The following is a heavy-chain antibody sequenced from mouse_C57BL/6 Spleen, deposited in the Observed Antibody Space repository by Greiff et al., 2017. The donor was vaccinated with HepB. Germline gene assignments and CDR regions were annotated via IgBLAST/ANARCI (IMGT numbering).Heavy chain of an antibody. D-gene: IGHD2-2*01. CDR1: GFTFSDYG. V-gene: IGHV5-17*01. Sequence: EVQLVESGGGLVKPRGSLKLSCAASGFTFSDYGMHWVRQAPEKGLEWVAYISSGSSTIYYADTVKGRFTISRDNAKNTLFLQMTSLRSEDTAMYYCARDPYGYGSWFAYWGQGTLVTVSA. CDR3: ARDPYGYGSWFAY. CDR2: ISSGSSTI. J-gene: IGHJ3*01.